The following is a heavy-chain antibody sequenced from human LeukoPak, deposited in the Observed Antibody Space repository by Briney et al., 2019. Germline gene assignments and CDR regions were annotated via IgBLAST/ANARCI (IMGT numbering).Heavy chain of an antibody. D-gene: IGHD3-22*01. CDR3: ARDEALYYDSSGYVDY. CDR2: INHSGST. CDR1: GGSFSGYY. Sequence: PSETLSLTCAVYGGSFSGYYWSWLRQPPGKGLEWIGEINHSGSTNYNPSLTSRVTISVDTSKNQFSLKLSSVTAADTAVYYCARDEALYYDSSGYVDYWGQGTLVTVSS. V-gene: IGHV4-34*01. J-gene: IGHJ4*02.